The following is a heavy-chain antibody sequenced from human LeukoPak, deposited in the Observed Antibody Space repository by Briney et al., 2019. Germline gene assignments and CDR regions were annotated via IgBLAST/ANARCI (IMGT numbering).Heavy chain of an antibody. V-gene: IGHV4-31*03. D-gene: IGHD3-9*01. CDR3: AREKKVTGYYTFDY. J-gene: IGHJ4*02. Sequence: SETLSLTCTVSGGSISSGVYYWSWIRQHPGKGLEWIGYIYYSGSTYYNPSLKSRVTISVDTSKNQFSLKLSSVTAADTAVYYCAREKKVTGYYTFDYWGQGTLVTVSS. CDR1: GGSISSGVYY. CDR2: IYYSGST.